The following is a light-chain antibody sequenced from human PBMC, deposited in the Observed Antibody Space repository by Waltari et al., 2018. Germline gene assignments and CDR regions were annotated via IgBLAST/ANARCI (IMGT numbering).Light chain of an antibody. Sequence: QSVLTQPPSVSAAPGQRVTISCPGSSSNIGQNYVSWYQQLPGTAPKLLIYENDHRPSGIPDRFSGSKSGTSATLGITGLQTGDEATYYCASWDSSLTGLFGGGTKLTVL. V-gene: IGLV1-51*02. CDR3: ASWDSSLTGL. CDR2: END. J-gene: IGLJ2*01. CDR1: SSNIGQNY.